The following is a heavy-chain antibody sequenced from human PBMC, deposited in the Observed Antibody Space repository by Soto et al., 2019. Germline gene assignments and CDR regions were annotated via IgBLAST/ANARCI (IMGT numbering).Heavy chain of an antibody. D-gene: IGHD3-22*01. V-gene: IGHV3-23*01. CDR1: GFTFSSYA. J-gene: IGHJ4*02. Sequence: EVQLLESGGGLVQPGGSLRLSCAASGFTFSSYAMSWVRQAPGKGLEWVSGISGSGGSTYNADSVKGRFTISRDNSKNTVYLQMNSLRAEDTAVYYCAKAAGRISMIVMIISHFDYWGQGTLVTVSS. CDR3: AKAAGRISMIVMIISHFDY. CDR2: ISGSGGST.